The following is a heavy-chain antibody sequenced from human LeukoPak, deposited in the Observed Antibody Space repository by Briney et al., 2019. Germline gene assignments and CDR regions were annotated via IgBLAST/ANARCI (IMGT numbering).Heavy chain of an antibody. Sequence: SETLSLSCTVSGVSISSTSYYWSWIRQPPGKGLEWIGYIYHSGSTYYNPSLKSRVTISVDRSKNQFSLKLSSVTAADTAVYYCARDGYSSSDYWGQGTLVTVSS. CDR2: IYHSGST. V-gene: IGHV4-30-2*01. D-gene: IGHD6-13*01. CDR3: ARDGYSSSDY. CDR1: GVSISSTSYY. J-gene: IGHJ4*02.